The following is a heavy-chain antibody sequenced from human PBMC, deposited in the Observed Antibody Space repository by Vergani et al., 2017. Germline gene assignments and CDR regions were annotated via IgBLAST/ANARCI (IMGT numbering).Heavy chain of an antibody. CDR2: IYYSGST. J-gene: IGHJ3*02. Sequence: QVQLQESGPGLVKPSETLSLTCTVSGGSISSYYWSWIRQPPGKGLEWIGYIYYSGSTNYNPSLKSRVTISVDTSKNQFSLKLSSVTAADTAVYYCARVRWELPKAFDIWGQGTMVTVSS. CDR3: ARVRWELPKAFDI. CDR1: GGSISSYY. V-gene: IGHV4-59*12. D-gene: IGHD1-26*01.